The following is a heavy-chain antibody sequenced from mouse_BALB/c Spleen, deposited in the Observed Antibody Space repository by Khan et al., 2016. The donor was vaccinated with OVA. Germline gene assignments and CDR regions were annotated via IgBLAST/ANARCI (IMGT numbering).Heavy chain of an antibody. J-gene: IGHJ2*01. CDR1: GFTFSGFG. V-gene: IGHV5-17*02. Sequence: EVELVESGGGLVQPGGSRKLSCAASGFTFSGFGMHWVRQAPEKGLEWVAYISSGSSTIYYADTVKGRFTISRDNPKNTLFLQMTSLRSEDTAMYFCARTDYYYFDYWGQGTTLTVSS. D-gene: IGHD2-4*01. CDR2: ISSGSSTI. CDR3: ARTDYYYFDY.